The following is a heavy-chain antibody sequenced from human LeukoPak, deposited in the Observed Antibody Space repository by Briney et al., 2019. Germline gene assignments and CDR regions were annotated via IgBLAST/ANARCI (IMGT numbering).Heavy chain of an antibody. Sequence: SSVKVSCKASGGTFISYTISWVRQAPGQGVEWMGRIIPILGIASYAQKFQGSVTITADKSTSTAYMELSSLRSEDTAVYYCARDDRYYYDSSGYYFGWGQGTLVTVSS. CDR2: IIPILGIA. V-gene: IGHV1-69*04. J-gene: IGHJ4*02. CDR3: ARDDRYYYDSSGYYFG. D-gene: IGHD3-22*01. CDR1: GGTFISYT.